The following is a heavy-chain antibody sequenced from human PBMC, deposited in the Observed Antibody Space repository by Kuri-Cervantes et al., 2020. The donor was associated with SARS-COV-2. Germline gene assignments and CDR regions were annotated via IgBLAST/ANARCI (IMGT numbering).Heavy chain of an antibody. D-gene: IGHD2-21*02. CDR2: IDPSDSYT. J-gene: IGHJ4*02. CDR1: GCSFTSYW. V-gene: IGHV5-10-1*01. Sequence: GESLKISCKGSGCSFTSYWISWVRQMPGKGLEWMGRIDPSDSYTNYSPSFQGHVTISADKSISTAYLQWSSLKASDTAMYYCARLRICGGDCSPSFDYWGQGTLVTVSS. CDR3: ARLRICGGDCSPSFDY.